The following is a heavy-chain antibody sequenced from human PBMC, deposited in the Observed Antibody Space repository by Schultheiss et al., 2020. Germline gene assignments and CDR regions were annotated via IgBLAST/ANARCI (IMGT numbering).Heavy chain of an antibody. Sequence: GGSLRLSCKTSGYTSTSYDINWVRQATGQGLEWLGRVNPNSGNTDYAQKIQGRLTMTKNTSISTVYLELSSLRSEDTAVYYCARVSLGFGGAYYMDVWGRGTTVTVSS. V-gene: IGHV1-8*01. CDR2: VNPNSGNT. CDR3: ARVSLGFGGAYYMDV. D-gene: IGHD3-10*01. J-gene: IGHJ6*03. CDR1: GYTSTSYD.